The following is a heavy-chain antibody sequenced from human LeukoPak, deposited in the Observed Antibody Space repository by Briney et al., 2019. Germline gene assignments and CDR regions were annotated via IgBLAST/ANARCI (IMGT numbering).Heavy chain of an antibody. Sequence: SETLSLTCAVSGGSIKSNNWWSWVRQPPGKGLEWIGEINHSGSTNYNPSLKSRVTISVGTSKNQFSLKLSSVTAADTAVYYCARVFRPAIRDYYGSGSYSARFNWFDPWGQGTLVTVSS. V-gene: IGHV4-4*02. J-gene: IGHJ5*02. D-gene: IGHD3-10*01. CDR2: INHSGST. CDR1: GGSIKSNNW. CDR3: ARVFRPAIRDYYGSGSYSARFNWFDP.